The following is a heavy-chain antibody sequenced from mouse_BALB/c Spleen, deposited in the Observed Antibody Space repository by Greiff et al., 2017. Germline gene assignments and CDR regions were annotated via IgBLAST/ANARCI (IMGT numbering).Heavy chain of an antibody. D-gene: IGHD1-1*01. J-gene: IGHJ4*01. V-gene: IGHV5-4*02. CDR2: ISDGGSYT. Sequence: EVKLMESGGGLVKPGGSLKLSCAASGFTFSDYYMYWVRQTPEKRLEWVATISDGGSYTYYPDSVKGRFTISRDNAKNNLYLQMSSLKSEDTAMYYCARDATAYRYGSSPYYAMDYWGQGTSVTVSS. CDR3: ARDATAYRYGSSPYYAMDY. CDR1: GFTFSDYY.